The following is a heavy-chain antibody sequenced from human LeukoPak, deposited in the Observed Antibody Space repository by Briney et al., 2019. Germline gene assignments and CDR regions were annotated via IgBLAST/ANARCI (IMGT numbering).Heavy chain of an antibody. CDR1: GGTFSSYA. CDR3: ASKILTGYYMPHGWFDP. D-gene: IGHD3-9*01. V-gene: IGHV1-69*13. J-gene: IGHJ5*02. CDR2: IIPIFGTA. Sequence: ASVKVSCKASGGTFSSYAISWVRQAPGQGLEWMGGIIPIFGTANYAQKFQGRVTITADESTSTAYMELSSLRSEDTAEYYCASKILTGYYMPHGWFDPWGQGTLVTVSS.